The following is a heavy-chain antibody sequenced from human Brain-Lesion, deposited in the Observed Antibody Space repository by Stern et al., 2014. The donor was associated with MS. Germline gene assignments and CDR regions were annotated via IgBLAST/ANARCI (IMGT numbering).Heavy chain of an antibody. D-gene: IGHD6-13*01. CDR3: ARIGYSSSWYSPVGFFQH. CDR2: IKEDGSEK. Sequence: EMQLVESGGGLVQPGGSLRLSCTASGFTFNSYWMSWVRQAPGKGLEWVANIKEDGSEKYYVESVKGRFTVSRDNAKNSMYLQMNSLRVDDTATYYCARIGYSSSWYSPVGFFQHWGQGTLVTDSS. V-gene: IGHV3-7*01. CDR1: GFTFNSYW. J-gene: IGHJ1*01.